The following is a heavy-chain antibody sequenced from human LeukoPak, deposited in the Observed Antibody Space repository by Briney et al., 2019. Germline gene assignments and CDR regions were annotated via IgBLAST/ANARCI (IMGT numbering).Heavy chain of an antibody. Sequence: SGGSLRLSCAASGFTFDDYAMHWVRHAPGKGLEWVSGISWNSGSIGYADSVKGRFTISRDNAKNSLYLQMNSLRAEDTALYYCAKAVWFGELFSGYYFDYWGQGTLVTVSS. CDR1: GFTFDDYA. D-gene: IGHD3-10*01. CDR2: ISWNSGSI. CDR3: AKAVWFGELFSGYYFDY. V-gene: IGHV3-9*01. J-gene: IGHJ4*02.